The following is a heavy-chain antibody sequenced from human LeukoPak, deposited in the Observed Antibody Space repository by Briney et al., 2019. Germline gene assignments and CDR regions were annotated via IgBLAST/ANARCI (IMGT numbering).Heavy chain of an antibody. CDR3: ARASYIYGTGRPELDN. CDR2: INSDGSDT. CDR1: GFSFSSYW. V-gene: IGHV3-74*01. J-gene: IGHJ4*02. Sequence: GGSLRLSCVASGFSFSSYWMHWVRQVPGKGLAWVSRINSDGSDTTCADSVKGRFTISRDNAKNTIYLQMNSLRVEDTAVYYCARASYIYGTGRPELDNWGQGTLVTVSS. D-gene: IGHD3-10*01.